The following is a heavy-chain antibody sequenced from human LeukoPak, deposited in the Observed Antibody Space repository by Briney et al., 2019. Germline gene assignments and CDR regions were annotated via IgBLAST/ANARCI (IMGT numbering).Heavy chain of an antibody. V-gene: IGHV3-23*01. J-gene: IGHJ4*02. CDR2: ITDRGDDT. D-gene: IGHD3-10*01. CDR1: GLTFARHA. Sequence: GSLRLSCAASGLTFARHAMTWVRPTSGKGLEWVAGITDRGDDTYYADSVKGRFTISRDNSKNMVYLQINSLRAGDTAVYFCATRPAESTYYGVFDYWGQGILVTVSS. CDR3: ATRPAESTYYGVFDY.